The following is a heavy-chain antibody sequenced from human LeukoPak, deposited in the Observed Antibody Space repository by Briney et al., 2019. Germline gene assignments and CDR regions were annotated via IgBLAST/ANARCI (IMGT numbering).Heavy chain of an antibody. J-gene: IGHJ4*02. Sequence: GGSLRLSCAASGFTFSSYAMSWIRQAPGKGLEWLSAISPTTGTTFYADSVKGRFTISRDNSKNTLYLQMNSLRAEDTAIYYCATKTSYGGPYFDYWGQGTLVTVSS. CDR1: GFTFSSYA. CDR3: ATKTSYGGPYFDY. D-gene: IGHD4-23*01. CDR2: ISPTTGTT. V-gene: IGHV3-23*01.